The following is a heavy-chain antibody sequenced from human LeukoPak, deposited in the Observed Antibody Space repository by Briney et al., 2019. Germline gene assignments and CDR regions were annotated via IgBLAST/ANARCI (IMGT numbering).Heavy chain of an antibody. Sequence: GASVKVSCKASGYTFTSYGISWVRQAPGQGLEWMGWMNPNSGNTGYAQKFQGRVTMTRNTSISTAYMELSSLRSEDTAVYYCARGRGSGWLLRYFDYWGQGTLVTVSS. D-gene: IGHD6-19*01. CDR3: ARGRGSGWLLRYFDY. J-gene: IGHJ4*02. CDR1: GYTFTSYG. CDR2: MNPNSGNT. V-gene: IGHV1-8*02.